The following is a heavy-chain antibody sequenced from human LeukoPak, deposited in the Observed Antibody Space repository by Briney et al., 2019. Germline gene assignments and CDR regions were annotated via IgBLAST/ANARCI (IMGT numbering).Heavy chain of an antibody. CDR2: INWNGGST. D-gene: IGHD6-19*01. CDR1: GFTFDDYG. V-gene: IGHV3-20*04. CDR3: ARDPPLASSGWYVVDY. Sequence: GGSLRLSCAASGFTFDDYGMSWVRQAPGKGLEWVSGINWNGGSTGYADSVKGRFTISRDNAKNSLYLQMNSLRAEDTALHYCARDPPLASSGWYVVDYWGQGTLVTVSS. J-gene: IGHJ4*02.